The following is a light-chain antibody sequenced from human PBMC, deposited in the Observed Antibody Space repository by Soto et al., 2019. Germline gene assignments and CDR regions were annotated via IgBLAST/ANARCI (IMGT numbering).Light chain of an antibody. CDR2: GAS. CDR3: QQAYSFPIT. CDR1: QDIDGN. J-gene: IGKJ5*01. V-gene: IGKV1D-12*01. Sequence: DIQMTQSPAAVSASAGDRATITCRASQDIDGNLAWYQHKPGRTPELLIHGASSLQSGVPARFSGSGSGTDFTLSINSLQPEDFATYYCQQAYSFPITFGQRTRLEI.